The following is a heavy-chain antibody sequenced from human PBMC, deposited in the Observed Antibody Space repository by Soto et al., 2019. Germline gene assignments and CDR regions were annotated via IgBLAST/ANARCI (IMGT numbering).Heavy chain of an antibody. V-gene: IGHV3-23*01. CDR2: ISGGGDTT. J-gene: IGHJ4*02. CDR3: AKGRGGSGSLTPRVDF. CDR1: GFTFNNYA. Sequence: EVQLLESGGGLVQPGGSLRLSCAASGFTFNNYAMTWVRQAPGKGLEWVSAISGGGDTTSYADSVKGRFTVSRDGSKNTLYVQMRSLRAEDTALYYCAKGRGGSGSLTPRVDFWGQGTLVTVSS. D-gene: IGHD3-10*01.